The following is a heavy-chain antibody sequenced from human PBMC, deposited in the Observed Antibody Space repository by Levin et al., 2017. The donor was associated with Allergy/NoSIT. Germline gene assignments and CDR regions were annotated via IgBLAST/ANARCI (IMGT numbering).Heavy chain of an antibody. V-gene: IGHV4-39*01. Sequence: SETLSLTCTVSGGSISSSSHYWGWIRQPPGKGLEWIGTIYHSGTTYFNPSLKSRVIISVDTSKNQFTLKLSSLTAADTAVYYCARHRYYYDSGGVDDAFEIWGQGTMVTVSS. CDR3: ARHRYYYDSGGVDDAFEI. D-gene: IGHD3-22*01. CDR1: GGSISSSSHY. J-gene: IGHJ3*02. CDR2: IYHSGTT.